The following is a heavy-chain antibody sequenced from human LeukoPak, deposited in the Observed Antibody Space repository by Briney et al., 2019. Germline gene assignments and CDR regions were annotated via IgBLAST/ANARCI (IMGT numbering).Heavy chain of an antibody. CDR2: ISEDDDT. Sequence: GGSLRLSCVASGFTFADHVFHWIRQVPGKGLEWLAFISEDDDTYYADSVQGRFTISRDNSKNSLYFELQSLTTDDAALYYCVKEASDPYFFDFWGQGTLVSVSS. CDR3: VKEASDPYFFDF. J-gene: IGHJ4*02. CDR1: GFTFADHV. V-gene: IGHV3-43*02.